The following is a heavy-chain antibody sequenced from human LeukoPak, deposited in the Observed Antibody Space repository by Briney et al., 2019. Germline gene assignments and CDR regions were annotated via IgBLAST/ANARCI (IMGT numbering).Heavy chain of an antibody. V-gene: IGHV3-7*01. D-gene: IGHD2-21*02. Sequence: GGSLRLSCAVSGGTFSAYWMAWVRQSPGKGLEWVAEIDEDGSVKYYVDSMKGRFTISRDNAKNSLYLQMNSLGAEDTAVYYCAKVPRDSDCYWGQGTLVTVSS. J-gene: IGHJ4*02. CDR3: AKVPRDSDCY. CDR2: IDEDGSVK. CDR1: GGTFSAYW.